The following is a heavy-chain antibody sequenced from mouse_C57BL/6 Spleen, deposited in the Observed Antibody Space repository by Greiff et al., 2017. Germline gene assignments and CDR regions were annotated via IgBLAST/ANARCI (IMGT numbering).Heavy chain of an antibody. D-gene: IGHD1-1*01. CDR1: GYAFSSPW. J-gene: IGHJ4*01. CDR2: IYPGDGDT. CDR3: ARAKTTVVANNAMDY. Sequence: VQLQESGPELVKPGASVKISCKASGYAFSSPWMNWVKQRPGKGLEWIGRIYPGDGDTNYNGKFKGKATLTADKSSSTAYMQLSSLTSEDSAVYFCARAKTTVVANNAMDYWGQGTSVTVSS. V-gene: IGHV1-82*01.